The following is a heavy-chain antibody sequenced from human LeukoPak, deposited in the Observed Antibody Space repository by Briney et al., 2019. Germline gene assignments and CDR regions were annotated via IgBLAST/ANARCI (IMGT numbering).Heavy chain of an antibody. J-gene: IGHJ4*02. CDR3: AKGYCSSTSCHFYYFDY. D-gene: IGHD2-2*01. CDR1: GFTLSSYE. Sequence: GGSLRLSCTASGFTLSSYEMSWIRQAPGKGLEWVSSIDYSGGSTHYADSVKGRFTISRDNSKNTLYLQMNSLRAEDTAVYYCAKGYCSSTSCHFYYFDYWGRGTLVTVSS. V-gene: IGHV3-23*01. CDR2: IDYSGGST.